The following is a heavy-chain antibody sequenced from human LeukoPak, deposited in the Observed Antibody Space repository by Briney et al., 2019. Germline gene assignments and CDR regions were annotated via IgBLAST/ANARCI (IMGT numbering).Heavy chain of an antibody. CDR3: AKGGRVGRGITMIRGVRNFYYYMDV. V-gene: IGHV3-23*01. D-gene: IGHD3-10*01. CDR2: ISGSGDRT. CDR1: GFTFSSYG. Sequence: GGSLRLSCAASGFTFSSYGMSWVRQAPGKGLEWVSAISGSGDRTYYADSVKGRFTISRDNSKNTLYLQMNSLRAEDTAVYYCAKGGRVGRGITMIRGVRNFYYYMDVWGKGTTVIISS. J-gene: IGHJ6*03.